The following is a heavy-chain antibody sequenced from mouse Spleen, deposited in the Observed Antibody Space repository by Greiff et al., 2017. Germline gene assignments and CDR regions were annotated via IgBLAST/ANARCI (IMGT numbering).Heavy chain of an antibody. Sequence: EVKLMESGPGLVKPSQSLSLTCTVPGYSITSDYAWNWIRQFPGNKLEWMGYISYSGSTSYNPSLKSRISITRDTSKNQFFLQLNSVTTEDTATYYCARGTTVMDYWGQGTSVTVSS. CDR1: GYSITSDYA. CDR2: ISYSGST. D-gene: IGHD1-1*01. CDR3: ARGTTVMDY. V-gene: IGHV3-2*02. J-gene: IGHJ4*01.